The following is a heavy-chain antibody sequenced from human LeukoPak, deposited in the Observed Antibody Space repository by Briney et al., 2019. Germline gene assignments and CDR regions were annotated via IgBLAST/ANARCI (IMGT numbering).Heavy chain of an antibody. Sequence: SQTLSLTCAVFGGSISSGDYPWSWIRQPPGKGLEWIGYIFHTGHTSYNPSLKSRVTISVDMSKSQLSLKLSSVTAADTAVYYCARGFYGSGSQFDYWGQGTLVTVSS. J-gene: IGHJ4*02. CDR1: GGSISSGDYP. CDR3: ARGFYGSGSQFDY. D-gene: IGHD3-10*01. CDR2: IFHTGHT. V-gene: IGHV4-30-2*01.